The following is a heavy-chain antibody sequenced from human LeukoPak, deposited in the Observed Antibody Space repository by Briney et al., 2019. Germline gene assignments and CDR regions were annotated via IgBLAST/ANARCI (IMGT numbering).Heavy chain of an antibody. Sequence: SQTLSLTCTVSGGSISSGGYYWSWIRQHPGKGLEWIGYIYYSGSTYYNPSLKSRVTISVDTSKNQFSLKLSSVTAADTAVYYCARAYRIQLSFPDWGQGTLVTVSS. CDR2: IYYSGST. J-gene: IGHJ4*02. CDR1: GGSISSGGYY. D-gene: IGHD5-18*01. CDR3: ARAYRIQLSFPD. V-gene: IGHV4-31*03.